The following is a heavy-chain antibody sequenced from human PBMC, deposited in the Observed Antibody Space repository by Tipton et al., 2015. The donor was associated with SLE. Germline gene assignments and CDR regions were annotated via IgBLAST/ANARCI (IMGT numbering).Heavy chain of an antibody. Sequence: LRLSCTVSGGSINGQFWSWIRQPPGKGLEWIASIYYSGSTQYNPSLKSRVPISVDTSKNQFSLEVRSVTAADTAVYYCARGGFIRMGQWFDPWGQGTLVTVSS. CDR2: IYYSGST. CDR1: GGSINGQF. V-gene: IGHV4-59*11. D-gene: IGHD2-8*01. J-gene: IGHJ5*02. CDR3: ARGGFIRMGQWFDP.